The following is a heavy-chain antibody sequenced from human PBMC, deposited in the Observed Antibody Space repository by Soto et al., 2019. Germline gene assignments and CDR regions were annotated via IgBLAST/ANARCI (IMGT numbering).Heavy chain of an antibody. V-gene: IGHV4-39*01. CDR2: IYYSGST. D-gene: IGHD6-13*01. J-gene: IGHJ6*02. CDR1: GGSISSSSYY. CDR3: ASPSSPTGYYYYGMDV. Sequence: TSETLSLTCTVSGGSISSSSYYWGWIRQPPGKGLEWIGSIYYSGSTYYNPSLKSRVTISVDTSKNQFSLKLSSVTAADTAVYYCASPSSPTGYYYYGMDVWGQGTTVTVSS.